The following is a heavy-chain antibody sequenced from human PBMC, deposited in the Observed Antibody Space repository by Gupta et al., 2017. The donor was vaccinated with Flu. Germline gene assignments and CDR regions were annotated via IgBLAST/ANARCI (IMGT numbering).Heavy chain of an antibody. Sequence: QVQVVQSGAEVKKPGASLRVSCTTSGYAFARYALYWVRQAPGQRFECMGRINPVDVNTKYSEGFQGRITITRDTPASAVYRELSGLKSEDTAVYYCARVAAYGSNDVCAWGYYFEYWGQGTLITVSS. CDR3: ARVAAYGSNDVCAWGYYFEY. J-gene: IGHJ4*02. CDR1: GYAFARYA. V-gene: IGHV1-3*01. D-gene: IGHD2-8*01. CDR2: INPVDVNT.